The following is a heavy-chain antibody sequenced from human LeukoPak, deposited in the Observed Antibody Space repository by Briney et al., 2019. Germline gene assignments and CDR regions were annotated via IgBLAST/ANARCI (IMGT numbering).Heavy chain of an antibody. Sequence: GGSLRLSCAASGFTFDDYGMSWVRQAPGKGLEWVSGINWSGGSTGYADSVKGRSTISRDNAKNSLYLQMTSLRAEDTAVYYCPKVGYGDGYNYSFDYWGQGTLVTVSS. V-gene: IGHV3-20*04. CDR1: GFTFDDYG. J-gene: IGHJ4*02. D-gene: IGHD5-24*01. CDR3: PKVGYGDGYNYSFDY. CDR2: INWSGGST.